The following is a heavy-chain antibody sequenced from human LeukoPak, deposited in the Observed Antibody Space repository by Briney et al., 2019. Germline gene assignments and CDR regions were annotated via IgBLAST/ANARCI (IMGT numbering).Heavy chain of an antibody. Sequence: SEALYLTCTVSGGSVGSSSYSWGWIRQPPGKGLEWIGSIYYSGSTYYNPSLKSRVTISVDTSKNQFSLKLSSVTAADTAVYYCARVRGTYYYDSSGYFPDYWGQGTLVTVSS. CDR3: ARVRGTYYYDSSGYFPDY. CDR1: GGSVGSSSYS. V-gene: IGHV4-39*07. D-gene: IGHD3-22*01. CDR2: IYYSGST. J-gene: IGHJ4*02.